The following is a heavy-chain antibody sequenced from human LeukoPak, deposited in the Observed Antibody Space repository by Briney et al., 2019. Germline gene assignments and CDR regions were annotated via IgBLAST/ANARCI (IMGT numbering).Heavy chain of an antibody. D-gene: IGHD3-22*01. V-gene: IGHV1-18*01. CDR3: ARVRSYYDSSAYDY. J-gene: IGHJ4*02. CDR2: ISAYNGNT. CDR1: GYTFTSYG. Sequence: GASVKVSCKASGYTFTSYGISWVRQAPGQGLEWMGWISAYNGNTNYAQKLQGRVTMTTDTSTSTAYMELRSLRSGDTAVYYCARVRSYYDSSAYDYWGQGTLVTVSS.